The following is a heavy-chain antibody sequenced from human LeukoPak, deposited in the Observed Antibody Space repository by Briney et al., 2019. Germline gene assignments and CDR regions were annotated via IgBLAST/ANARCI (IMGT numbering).Heavy chain of an antibody. J-gene: IGHJ4*02. Sequence: QPGRSLRLSCAASGFTFSSYGMHWVRQAPGKGLEWVAVIWYDGSNEYYADSVKGRFTISRDNSKNTLYLQMNSPRAEDTAVYYCARSESYSNYEYFDYWGQGTVVTVSS. CDR2: IWYDGSNE. D-gene: IGHD4-11*01. CDR3: ARSESYSNYEYFDY. V-gene: IGHV3-33*01. CDR1: GFTFSSYG.